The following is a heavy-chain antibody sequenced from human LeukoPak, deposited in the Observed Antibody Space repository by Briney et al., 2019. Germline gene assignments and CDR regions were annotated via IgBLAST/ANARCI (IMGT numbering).Heavy chain of an antibody. V-gene: IGHV1-18*01. CDR1: GYTFTSYG. CDR2: ISVYNGNT. Sequence: GASVKVSCKASGYTFTSYGISWVRQAPGQGLEWMGWISVYNGNTNYAQKLQGRVTMTTDTSTSTAYMELRSLRSDDTAVYYCAREPRLSDILTGYWLMDYWGQGTLVTVSS. J-gene: IGHJ4*02. D-gene: IGHD3-9*01. CDR3: AREPRLSDILTGYWLMDY.